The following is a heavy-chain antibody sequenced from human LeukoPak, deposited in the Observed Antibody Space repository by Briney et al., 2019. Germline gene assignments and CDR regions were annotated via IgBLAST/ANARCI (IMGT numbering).Heavy chain of an antibody. Sequence: ASVKVSCKASGYTFTSYYIHWVRQAPGEGREWMGIINPSGGSTSYAQKFQGRVTMTRDMSTSTVYMELSSLRSEDTAVYYCARVAAEVVGVPGAIGFGWLRRDYYYMDVWGKGTTVTVSS. CDR1: GYTFTSYY. D-gene: IGHD2-2*02. J-gene: IGHJ6*03. CDR2: INPSGGST. CDR3: ARVAAEVVGVPGAIGFGWLRRDYYYMDV. V-gene: IGHV1-46*01.